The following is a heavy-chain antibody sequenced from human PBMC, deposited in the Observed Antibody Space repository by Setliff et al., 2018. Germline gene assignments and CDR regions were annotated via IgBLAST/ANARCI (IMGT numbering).Heavy chain of an antibody. CDR3: ARSNYDILTRNWFDP. D-gene: IGHD3-9*01. Sequence: GASVKVSCKAPGYTFTGYYMHWVRQAPGQGLEWMGWINPNSGGTNYAQKFQGWVTMTRDTSISTAYMELSRLRSDDTAVYYCARSNYDILTRNWFDPWGQGTLVTVSS. CDR2: INPNSGGT. J-gene: IGHJ5*02. CDR1: GYTFTGYY. V-gene: IGHV1-2*04.